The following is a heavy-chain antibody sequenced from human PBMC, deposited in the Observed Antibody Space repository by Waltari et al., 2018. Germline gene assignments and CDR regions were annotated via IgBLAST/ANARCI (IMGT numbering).Heavy chain of an antibody. V-gene: IGHV4-61*02. CDR3: AGQGDYYAFDI. CDR2: IYTSGRT. J-gene: IGHJ3*02. Sequence: QVQLQESGPGLVKPSQPLALTCPVSGGPISSGTYYWTWIRQPAGKGLEWIGRIYTSGRTNYNPSLKSRLIISVDTSKNQFSLKLTSVTAADTAVYYCAGQGDYYAFDIWGQGTMLTVSS. D-gene: IGHD4-17*01. CDR1: GGPISSGTYY.